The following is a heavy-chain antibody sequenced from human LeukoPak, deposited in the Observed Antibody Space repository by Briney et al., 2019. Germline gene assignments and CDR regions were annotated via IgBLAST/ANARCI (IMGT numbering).Heavy chain of an antibody. CDR2: INHSGST. Sequence: SETLSLTCTVSGGSISSYYWSWIRQPPGKGLEWIGEINHSGSTNYNPSLKSRVTISVGTSKNQFSLKLSSVTAADTAVYYCARGAGYDDRSSYFDLWGRGTLVTVSS. V-gene: IGHV4-34*01. CDR1: GGSISSYY. CDR3: ARGAGYDDRSSYFDL. J-gene: IGHJ2*01. D-gene: IGHD3-3*01.